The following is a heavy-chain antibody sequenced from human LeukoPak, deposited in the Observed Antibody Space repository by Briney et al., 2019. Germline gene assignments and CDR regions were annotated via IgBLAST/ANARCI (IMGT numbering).Heavy chain of an antibody. CDR3: ARETTIFGVAKGPFDI. CDR2: IYYSGST. D-gene: IGHD3-3*01. CDR1: GGSISSYY. J-gene: IGHJ3*02. Sequence: SETLSLTCTVSGGSISSYYWSWIRQPPGKGLEWIGYIYYSGSTNYNPSLKSRVTISVDTSKNQFSLKLSSVTAADTAVYYCARETTIFGVAKGPFDIWGQGAMVTVSS. V-gene: IGHV4-59*01.